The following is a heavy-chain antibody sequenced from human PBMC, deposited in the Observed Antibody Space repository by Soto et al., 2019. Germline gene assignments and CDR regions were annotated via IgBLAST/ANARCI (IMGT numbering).Heavy chain of an antibody. D-gene: IGHD3-22*01. Sequence: SETLSLTCTVSGGSISDGYYWTWIRQHPGKGLEWIGSISASGSTSYNPSLKSRLTVSVDKSKNQFSLNLRSVTAADTAVYYCARRDRSGFSYWLDTWGQGTLVTVSS. J-gene: IGHJ5*02. CDR1: GGSISDGYY. CDR3: ARRDRSGFSYWLDT. CDR2: ISASGST. V-gene: IGHV4-31*03.